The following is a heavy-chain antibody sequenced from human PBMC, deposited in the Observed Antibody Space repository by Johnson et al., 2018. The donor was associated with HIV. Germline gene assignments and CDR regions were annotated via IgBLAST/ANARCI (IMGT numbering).Heavy chain of an antibody. Sequence: VQLVESGGGLVQPGGSLKLSCAASGFTFSGSAMHWVRQASGNGLEWVGRIRSKATSYATAYAASVQGRFTISRDDSKNTAYLQMNSLKTEDTAVYYCARGLIIQLWLQAAFDIWGQGTMVTVSS. CDR1: GFTFSGSA. V-gene: IGHV3-73*01. CDR3: ARGLIIQLWLQAAFDI. CDR2: IRSKATSYAT. J-gene: IGHJ3*02. D-gene: IGHD5-18*01.